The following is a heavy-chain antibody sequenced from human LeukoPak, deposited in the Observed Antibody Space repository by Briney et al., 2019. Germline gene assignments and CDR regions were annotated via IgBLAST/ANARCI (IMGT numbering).Heavy chain of an antibody. D-gene: IGHD3-9*01. J-gene: IGHJ5*02. CDR2: IYWNEDK. CDR1: GFSLSTSGVG. Sequence: SGPTLVKPTQTLTLTCAFSGFSLSTSGVGVAWIRQPPGKALEWLALIYWNEDKRYSPSLKSRLTITKDSSKNQVVLTMTNMDPVDTGTYYCAHSPHSSYHDIMTGFPVYWFDPWGRGTLVIVSS. CDR3: AHSPHSSYHDIMTGFPVYWFDP. V-gene: IGHV2-5*01.